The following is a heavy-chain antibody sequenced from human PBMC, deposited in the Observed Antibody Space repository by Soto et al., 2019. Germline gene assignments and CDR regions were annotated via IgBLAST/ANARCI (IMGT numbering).Heavy chain of an antibody. D-gene: IGHD3-9*01. CDR2: INPSGGST. V-gene: IGHV1-46*03. CDR1: GYTFTSYY. Sequence: ASVKVSCKASGYTFTSYYLHWVRQAPGQGLEWMGMINPSGGSTSYAQKFQGRVTMTRDTSTSTVYMELSSLRSEDTAVYYCARESTLRYFDWLLHAFDIWGQGTMVTVSS. J-gene: IGHJ3*02. CDR3: ARESTLRYFDWLLHAFDI.